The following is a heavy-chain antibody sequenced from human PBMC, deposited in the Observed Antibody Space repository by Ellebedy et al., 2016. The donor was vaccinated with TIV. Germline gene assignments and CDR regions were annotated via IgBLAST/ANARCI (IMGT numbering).Heavy chain of an antibody. Sequence: GESLKISXAASGFACGNSAMNWVRQAPGKGLEWVSVISGGKTDTYYADSVKGRFTISRDTSKNTLYLQMNSLRAEDTAVYYCARDGRNWNSPFFDYWGQGTLVTVSS. J-gene: IGHJ4*02. D-gene: IGHD1-7*01. CDR1: GFACGNSA. CDR3: ARDGRNWNSPFFDY. CDR2: ISGGKTDT. V-gene: IGHV3-23*01.